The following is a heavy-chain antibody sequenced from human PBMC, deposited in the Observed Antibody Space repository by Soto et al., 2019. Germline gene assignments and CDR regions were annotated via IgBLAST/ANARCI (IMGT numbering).Heavy chain of an antibody. Sequence: QLQLQESGPGLVKPSETLSLTCSLSGGAISDARFYWGWIRQSPGRGLEWIGSIYYTGTTFFNPSPQSRVTISVDTSENQFSLKLSSVTAADPALYFCARQKWEQPKWFDPWGQGTLVIVSP. J-gene: IGHJ5*02. CDR1: GGAISDARFY. CDR2: IYYTGTT. D-gene: IGHD1-26*01. CDR3: ARQKWEQPKWFDP. V-gene: IGHV4-39*01.